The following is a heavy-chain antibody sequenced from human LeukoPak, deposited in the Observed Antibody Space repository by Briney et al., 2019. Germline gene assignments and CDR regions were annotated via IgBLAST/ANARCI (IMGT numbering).Heavy chain of an antibody. Sequence: GGSLRLSCAASGFTFSSYGMHWVRQAPGKGLEWVAFIRYDGNNKYYADSVKGRFTISRDNSKNTLYLQMNSLRAEDTAVYYCANPADIVVVLASTRFFDYWGQGALVTVSS. J-gene: IGHJ4*02. CDR2: IRYDGNNK. D-gene: IGHD2-15*01. CDR3: ANPADIVVVLASTRFFDY. CDR1: GFTFSSYG. V-gene: IGHV3-30*02.